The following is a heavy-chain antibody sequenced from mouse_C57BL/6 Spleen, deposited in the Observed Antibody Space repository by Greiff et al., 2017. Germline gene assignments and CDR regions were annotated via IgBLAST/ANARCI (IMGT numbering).Heavy chain of an antibody. D-gene: IGHD2-3*01. Sequence: VKLQQSGAELVRPGTSVKVSCKASGYAFTNYLIEWVKQRPGQGLEWIGVINPGSGGTNYNEKFKGKATLTADKSSSTAYMQLSSLTSEDSAVYFCARAGYYHFDYWGQGTTLTVSS. CDR2: INPGSGGT. CDR3: ARAGYYHFDY. V-gene: IGHV1-54*01. CDR1: GYAFTNYL. J-gene: IGHJ2*01.